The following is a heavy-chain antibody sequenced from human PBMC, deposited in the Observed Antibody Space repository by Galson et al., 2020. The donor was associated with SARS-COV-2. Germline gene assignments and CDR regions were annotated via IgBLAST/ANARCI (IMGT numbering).Heavy chain of an antibody. V-gene: IGHV4-61*09. CDR3: ARGRTGGGGRFDS. J-gene: IGHJ4*02. CDR1: GDSMNGGYYY. Sequence: SETLSLTCTVSGDSMNGGYYYWTCNRQPAGRGLEWIGNYTTSANYKYDPTLTNYNPPHTIRVSISVYTSKYQFSLTLTSVTAADAAVYYCARGRTGGGGRFDSWGQGTLVTVSS. D-gene: IGHD3-16*01. CDR2: YTTSANYKYDPTLT.